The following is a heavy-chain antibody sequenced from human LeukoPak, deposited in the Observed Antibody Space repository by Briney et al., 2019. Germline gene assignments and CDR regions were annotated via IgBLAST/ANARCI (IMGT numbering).Heavy chain of an antibody. Sequence: ASVKVSCKASGYTFTGYYMHWVRQAPGQGLEWMGWINPNSGGTNYAQKFQGRVTMTRDTSISTAYMELRSLRSDDTAVYYCARDHARDYYDSSGYLNPVDYWGQGTLVTVSS. D-gene: IGHD3-22*01. CDR3: ARDHARDYYDSSGYLNPVDY. J-gene: IGHJ4*02. CDR1: GYTFTGYY. V-gene: IGHV1-2*02. CDR2: INPNSGGT.